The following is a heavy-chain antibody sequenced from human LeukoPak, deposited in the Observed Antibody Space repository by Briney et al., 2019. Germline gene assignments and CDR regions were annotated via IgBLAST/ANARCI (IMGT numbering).Heavy chain of an antibody. CDR2: IIPIFGTA. CDR3: ARTGENPPAATLYGMDV. D-gene: IGHD2-15*01. V-gene: IGHV1-69*13. CDR1: GYTFTSYA. J-gene: IGHJ6*02. Sequence: SVKVSCTASGYTFTSYAMNWVRQAPGQGLEWMGGIIPIFGTANYAQKFQGRVTITADESTSTAYMELSSLRSEDTAVYYCARTGENPPAATLYGMDVWGQGTTVTVSS.